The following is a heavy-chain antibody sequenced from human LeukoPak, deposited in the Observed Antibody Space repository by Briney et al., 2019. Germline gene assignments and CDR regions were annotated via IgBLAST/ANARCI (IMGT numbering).Heavy chain of an antibody. V-gene: IGHV3-7*01. CDR2: IKPDGRDK. CDR3: ARDKEIQLGAFDI. Sequence: GGSLRLSCAASGLFFSTNWMSWVRQAPGKGLEWVATIKPDGRDKYYVDSVKGRFTMSRDNGKNSVYLQMNSLRAEDTAVYYCARDKEIQLGAFDIWGQGTMVTVSS. J-gene: IGHJ3*02. D-gene: IGHD5-18*01. CDR1: GLFFSTNW.